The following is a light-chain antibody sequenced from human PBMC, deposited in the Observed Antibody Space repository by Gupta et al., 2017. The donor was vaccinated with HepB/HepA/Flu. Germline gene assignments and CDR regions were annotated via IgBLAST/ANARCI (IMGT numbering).Light chain of an antibody. CDR3: GQSNSYPWT. Sequence: DIQMTQSPVSLSASVGDRVTITCRASHGITNDLGWFQKKPGKAPKRRIHDVSTLQRGVPSRFSGSGSGAEFTLTISSLQPEDFATYYCGQSNSYPWTFGQGTKVDIK. V-gene: IGKV1-17*01. CDR2: DVS. J-gene: IGKJ1*01. CDR1: HGITND.